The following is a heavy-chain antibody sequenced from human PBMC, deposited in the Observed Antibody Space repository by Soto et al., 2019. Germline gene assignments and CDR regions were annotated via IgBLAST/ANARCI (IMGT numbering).Heavy chain of an antibody. CDR2: IKSKTDGGTT. CDR3: TTPHLADYGDYEGWFDP. J-gene: IGHJ5*02. V-gene: IGHV3-15*01. Sequence: VQLVESGGGLVKPGGSLRLSCAASGFTFSNAWMSWVRQAPGKGLEWVGRIKSKTDGGTTDYAAPVKGRFTISRDDSKNTLYLQMNSLKTEDTAVYYCTTPHLADYGDYEGWFDPWGQGTLVTVSS. CDR1: GFTFSNAW. D-gene: IGHD4-17*01.